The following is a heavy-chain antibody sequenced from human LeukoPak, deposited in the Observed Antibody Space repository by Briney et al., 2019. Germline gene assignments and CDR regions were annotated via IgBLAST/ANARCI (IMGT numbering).Heavy chain of an antibody. CDR2: IYSSGST. Sequence: SETLSLTCTVSGGSISSYYWSWIRQPAARGPEWIGRIYSSGSTCNPSLKSRVTMSLDTSKNQVSLRLRSVTAADTAVYYCAGGRDGYNSGAFDIWGQGTMVTVSS. V-gene: IGHV4-4*07. J-gene: IGHJ3*02. CDR3: AGGRDGYNSGAFDI. CDR1: GGSISSYY. D-gene: IGHD5-24*01.